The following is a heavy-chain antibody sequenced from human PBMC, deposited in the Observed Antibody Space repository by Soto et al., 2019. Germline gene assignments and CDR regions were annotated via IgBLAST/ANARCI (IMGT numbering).Heavy chain of an antibody. Sequence: QVQLVESGGGVVQPGRSLRLSCAASGFTFSSYGMHWVRQAPGKGLEWVAVISYDGSNKYYADSVKGRLTISRDNSNNTLYMTKNRLRAEDTAVYYCAKDKVPVVVAAPFDYWGQGTLVTVSS. CDR2: ISYDGSNK. CDR3: AKDKVPVVVAAPFDY. V-gene: IGHV3-30*18. J-gene: IGHJ4*02. D-gene: IGHD2-15*01. CDR1: GFTFSSYG.